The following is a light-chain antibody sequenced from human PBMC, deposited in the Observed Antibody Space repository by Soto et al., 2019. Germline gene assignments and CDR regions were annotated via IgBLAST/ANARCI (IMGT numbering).Light chain of an antibody. V-gene: IGKV3-20*01. J-gene: IGKJ1*01. CDR3: QQYMSSVT. CDR2: GAS. CDR1: QSVDTTF. Sequence: EIVLTQSPGSLSLSPGQRATLSCRASQSVDTTFFAWYQKKPGQAPRLLIYGASKRATGIPDRVSGSGSWSDFPLIISGLEPEDFAVYYCQQYMSSVTFGQGTKVEIK.